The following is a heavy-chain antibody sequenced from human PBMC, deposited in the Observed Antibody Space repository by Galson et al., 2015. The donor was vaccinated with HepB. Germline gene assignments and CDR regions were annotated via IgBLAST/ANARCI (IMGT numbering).Heavy chain of an antibody. Sequence: CAISGDSVSSDSAAWNWIRQSPSRGLEWLGRTYHRSRWYYDYAVSVQSRIIINSDTSKNQFSLQLKSVTPEDTAVYYCARDGYLGLLYYFDYWGQGAQVTVSS. V-gene: IGHV6-1*01. CDR1: GDSVSSDSAA. D-gene: IGHD2/OR15-2a*01. J-gene: IGHJ4*02. CDR2: TYHRSRWYY. CDR3: ARDGYLGLLYYFDY.